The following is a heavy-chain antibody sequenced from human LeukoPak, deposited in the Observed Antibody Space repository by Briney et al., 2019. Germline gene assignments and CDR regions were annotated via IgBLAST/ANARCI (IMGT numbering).Heavy chain of an antibody. CDR1: GFTVKNNY. CDR3: ARLREQLAPFDY. V-gene: IGHV3-69-1*01. Sequence: GGSLRLSCGASGFTVKNNYMNWVRQAPGKGLEWVSSISSSSYIYYADSVKGRFTISRDNAKNSLYLQMNSLRAEDTAVYYCARLREQLAPFDYWGQGTLVTVSS. D-gene: IGHD6-6*01. CDR2: ISSSSYI. J-gene: IGHJ4*02.